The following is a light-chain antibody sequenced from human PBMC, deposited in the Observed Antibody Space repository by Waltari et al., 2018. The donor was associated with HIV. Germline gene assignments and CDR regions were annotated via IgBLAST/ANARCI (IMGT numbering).Light chain of an antibody. CDR2: DAS. CDR3: QQRNSWPPDVT. CDR1: QSVSSY. J-gene: IGKJ3*01. V-gene: IGKV3-11*01. Sequence: EIVLTQSPAILSSTPGERVTLPCRASQSVSSYLAWYQQKHGQAPRLLMYDASNRATGIPARFSGSGSGKDFTLTISSLEPEDFAVYYCQQRNSWPPDVTFGPGTKVDIK.